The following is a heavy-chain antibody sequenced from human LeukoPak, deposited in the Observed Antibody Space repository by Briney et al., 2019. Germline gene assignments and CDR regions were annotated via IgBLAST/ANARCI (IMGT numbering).Heavy chain of an antibody. CDR3: ARKNSGSYFDY. Sequence: SGPVLVKPTQTLTLTCTFSGFSLTTSKMCVNWIRQPPGKALEWLARIDWDDDKYYSTSLKTRLTISKDTSKNQVVLTMTNMDPVDTATYYCARKNSGSYFDYWGQGTLVTVSS. CDR2: IDWDDDK. J-gene: IGHJ4*02. V-gene: IGHV2-70*11. CDR1: GFSLTTSKMC. D-gene: IGHD1-26*01.